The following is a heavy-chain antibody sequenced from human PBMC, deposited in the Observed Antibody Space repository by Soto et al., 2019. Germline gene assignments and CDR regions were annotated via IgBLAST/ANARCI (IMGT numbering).Heavy chain of an antibody. Sequence: GGSLRLSCAASGFTFSSYSMNWVRQAPGKGLEWVSYISSSSSTIYYADSVKGRFTISRDNAKNSLYLQMNSLRAEDTAVYYCARGGYSGYDYVCYFDYWGQGTLVTVSS. CDR3: ARGGYSGYDYVCYFDY. D-gene: IGHD5-12*01. CDR2: ISSSSSTI. CDR1: GFTFSSYS. V-gene: IGHV3-48*01. J-gene: IGHJ4*02.